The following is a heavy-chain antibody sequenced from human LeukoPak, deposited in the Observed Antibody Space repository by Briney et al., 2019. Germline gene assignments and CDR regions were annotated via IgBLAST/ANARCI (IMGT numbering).Heavy chain of an antibody. CDR3: AKESSVSYYPIDY. V-gene: IGHV3-23*01. CDR1: GFTVSSFV. CDR2: LSGSGGST. J-gene: IGHJ4*02. Sequence: GGSLRLSCAASGFTVSSFVMSWVRQAPGKGLEWVSALSGSGGSTYYADSVKGRFTISRDNSKNTLYLQMNSLKAEDTAVYYCAKESSVSYYPIDYWGQGTLVTVSS. D-gene: IGHD1-26*01.